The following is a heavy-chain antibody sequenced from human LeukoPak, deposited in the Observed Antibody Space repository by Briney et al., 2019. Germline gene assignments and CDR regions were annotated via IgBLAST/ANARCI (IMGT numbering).Heavy chain of an antibody. D-gene: IGHD3-10*01. J-gene: IGHJ4*02. Sequence: ASVKVSCKASGYTFTSYGISWVRQAPGQGLEWMGWISAYNGNTNYAQEFQGRVTMTTDPSTSTAYMELRNLRSDDTAVYYCARSYRSREFDYWGQGTLVTVSS. V-gene: IGHV1-18*01. CDR3: ARSYRSREFDY. CDR2: ISAYNGNT. CDR1: GYTFTSYG.